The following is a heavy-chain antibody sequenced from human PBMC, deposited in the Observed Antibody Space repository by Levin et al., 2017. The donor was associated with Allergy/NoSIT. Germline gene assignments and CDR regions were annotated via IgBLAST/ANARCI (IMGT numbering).Heavy chain of an antibody. Sequence: LSLTCAASGFTFPSSGMQWVRQAPGKGLEWVADVAYNGRGQYYEDSVKGRCTISRDNSKNTLFLQMNSLRPEDTAVYYCAKEARHENWYFDLWGSGTLVTVSS. CDR2: VAYNGRGQ. V-gene: IGHV3-30*18. CDR3: AKEARHENWYFDL. J-gene: IGHJ2*01. CDR1: GFTFPSSG.